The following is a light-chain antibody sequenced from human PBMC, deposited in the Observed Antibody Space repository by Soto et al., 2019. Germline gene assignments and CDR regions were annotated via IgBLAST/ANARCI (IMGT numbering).Light chain of an antibody. CDR2: AAS. CDR1: QSISSY. J-gene: IGKJ1*01. CDR3: QQSYSTLQT. V-gene: IGKV1-39*01. Sequence: DIQMTQSPSSLSASVGDRVTITCRASQSISSYLNWYQQKPGKAPKHLIYAASSLQSGVPSRFSGSGSGTDFTLTISSLQPEDFATYYCQQSYSTLQTFGQGTKV.